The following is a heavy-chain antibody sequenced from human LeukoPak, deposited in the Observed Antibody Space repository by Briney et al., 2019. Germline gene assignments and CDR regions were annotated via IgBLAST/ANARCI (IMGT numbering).Heavy chain of an antibody. J-gene: IGHJ3*02. CDR3: GKNRYSGSLSPFDI. CDR2: ISGGGGNT. CDR1: KFAFSSYA. D-gene: IGHD1-26*01. Sequence: GGSLRLSCAASKFAFSSYAMSWVRQAPGKGLEWVSAISGGGGNTHYADPVKGRFTISRDNSKNTLYLQMNSLRAEDTAVYYCGKNRYSGSLSPFDIWGQGTMVTVSS. V-gene: IGHV3-23*01.